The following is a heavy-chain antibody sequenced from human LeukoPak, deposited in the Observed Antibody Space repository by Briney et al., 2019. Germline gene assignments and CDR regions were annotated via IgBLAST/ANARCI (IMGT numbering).Heavy chain of an antibody. CDR2: IHYTGTYI. Sequence: PGGSLRLSCAASGFTFSAYSMDWVRQAPGRGLEWVSSIHYTGTYIYYANSVKGRFTISRDNAESSLYLQMDSLRAEDTAVYYCARGSGITGAQKYDAFDIWGQGTMVTVSS. CDR3: ARGSGITGAQKYDAFDI. CDR1: GFTFSAYS. D-gene: IGHD3-10*01. V-gene: IGHV3-21*01. J-gene: IGHJ3*02.